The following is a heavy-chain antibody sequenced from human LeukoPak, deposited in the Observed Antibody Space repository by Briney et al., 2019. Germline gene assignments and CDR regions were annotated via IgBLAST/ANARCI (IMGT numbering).Heavy chain of an antibody. CDR1: GFTFNNYA. Sequence: GGSLRLSCAASGFTFNNYAMSWVRQAPGKGLEWVSAISASGGTTYYADSVKGRFTISRDNSENTLFLQRNSLRAEDTAVYYCAKEPREYCSSTSCPNWFDSWGQGTLVTVSS. CDR2: ISASGGTT. J-gene: IGHJ5*01. D-gene: IGHD2-2*01. V-gene: IGHV3-23*01. CDR3: AKEPREYCSSTSCPNWFDS.